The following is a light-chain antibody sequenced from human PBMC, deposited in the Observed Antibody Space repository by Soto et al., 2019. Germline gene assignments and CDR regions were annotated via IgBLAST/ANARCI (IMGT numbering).Light chain of an antibody. V-gene: IGKV3-20*01. J-gene: IGKJ1*01. CDR1: QSVSSNY. Sequence: IVLTQTPGTLSLSPGERATLSCRASQSVSSNYLAWFRQKPGQAPRLLIYGASSRVTGIPDRFSGSGSGTDFTLTISRLEPEDFAVYYCQQYGSSPWAFGQGTKVEIK. CDR3: QQYGSSPWA. CDR2: GAS.